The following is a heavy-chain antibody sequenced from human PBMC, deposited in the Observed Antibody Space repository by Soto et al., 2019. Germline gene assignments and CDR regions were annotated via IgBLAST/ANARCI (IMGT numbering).Heavy chain of an antibody. CDR2: VSQSGTA. D-gene: IGHD2-15*01. V-gene: IGHV4-34*01. J-gene: IGHJ2*01. Sequence: QVRLQQWGAGLLKPSETLSLTCAVYGASFTGYYWTWLRQSPGKGLEWIGEVSQSGTAKYNPSLKSRVTISLDTSKSQFSLELTSVTAADTAVYYCARYGGTAIWYFDIWGRGTSVSVSS. CDR1: GASFTGYY. CDR3: ARYGGTAIWYFDI.